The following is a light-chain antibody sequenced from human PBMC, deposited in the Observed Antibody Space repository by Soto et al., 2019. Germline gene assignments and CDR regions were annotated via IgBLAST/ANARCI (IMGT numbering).Light chain of an antibody. J-gene: IGLJ2*01. V-gene: IGLV1-44*01. CDR3: AAWDDSLNGAV. CDR1: SPNIGSNT. Sequence: QSVLTQPPSASGTPGQRVTISCSGSSPNIGSNTVNWYQQLPGTAPKLLIYSNNQRPSGVPDRFFGSKSGTSASLAISGLQSEDEADYYCAAWDDSLNGAVFGGGTKLTVL. CDR2: SNN.